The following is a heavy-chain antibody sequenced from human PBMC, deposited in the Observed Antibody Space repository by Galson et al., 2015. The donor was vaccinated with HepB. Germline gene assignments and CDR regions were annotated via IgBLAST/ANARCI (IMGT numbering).Heavy chain of an antibody. Sequence: ETLSLTCRVSGGSMLSSSHHWGWIRQPPGKDFEWMGSVSWTGSTYDSPSFRSRVTILVDTSKRQFSLNLNSVTVADTAVYYCVREIIVHGNYGLDPWGQGTLVIVSS. CDR3: VREIIVHGNYGLDP. CDR2: VSWTGST. V-gene: IGHV4-39*07. D-gene: IGHD3-22*01. J-gene: IGHJ5*02. CDR1: GGSMLSSSHH.